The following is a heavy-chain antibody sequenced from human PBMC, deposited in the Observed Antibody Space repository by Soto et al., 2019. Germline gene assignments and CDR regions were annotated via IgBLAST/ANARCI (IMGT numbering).Heavy chain of an antibody. CDR3: AGLKGGGDGRHCMDV. CDR2: IYPGDSDT. J-gene: IGHJ6*02. D-gene: IGHD2-21*02. V-gene: IGHV5-51*01. Sequence: GESLKISWKGSGYSFTSHWIGWVLQMPWKGLEWMGIIYPGDSDTRYSPSFQGQVTISADESISTAYVQWSSLKASDAAMYYCAGLKGGGDGRHCMDVWGQGTTVTVSS. CDR1: GYSFTSHW.